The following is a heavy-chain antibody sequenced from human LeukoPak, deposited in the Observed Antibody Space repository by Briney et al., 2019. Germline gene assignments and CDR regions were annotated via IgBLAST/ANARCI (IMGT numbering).Heavy chain of an antibody. Sequence: GGSLRLTCVASTFTFNTYGMLWVRQAPGKGLEWVATISSDGRNEHYADSVLGRFTISRDNSKNTLYLRMDNLRAEDTAVYYCSKDGTPKFDYWGQGTLVTVSS. CDR1: TFTFNTYG. CDR3: SKDGTPKFDY. V-gene: IGHV3-30*18. D-gene: IGHD1-26*01. CDR2: ISSDGRNE. J-gene: IGHJ4*02.